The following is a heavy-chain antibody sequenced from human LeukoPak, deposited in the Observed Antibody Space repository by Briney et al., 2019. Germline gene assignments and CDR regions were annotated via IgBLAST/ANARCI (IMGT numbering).Heavy chain of an antibody. CDR3: ARDRAAGTFDY. Sequence: GGSLRLSCAASGFTFSSYSMNRVRQAPGKGLEWVSYISSSSSTIYYADSVKGRFTISRDNAKNSLYLQMNSLRAEDTAVYYCARDRAAGTFDYWGQGTLVTVSS. D-gene: IGHD6-13*01. CDR2: ISSSSSTI. V-gene: IGHV3-48*01. J-gene: IGHJ4*02. CDR1: GFTFSSYS.